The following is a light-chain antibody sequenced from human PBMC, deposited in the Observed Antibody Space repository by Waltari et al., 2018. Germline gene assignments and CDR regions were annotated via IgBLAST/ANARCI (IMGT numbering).Light chain of an antibody. CDR3: QQHGTLPAT. V-gene: IGKV3-20*01. J-gene: IGKJ1*01. CDR1: QSVGSSS. Sequence: EIVLTLSPGTASLSPGERVTLSCRASQSVGSSSLAWYQQKPGQAPRLVISRASRRATGAPDRFSGSASGTDFSLTISRLEPEDVAVYYCQQHGTLPATSGQGTKVEIK. CDR2: RAS.